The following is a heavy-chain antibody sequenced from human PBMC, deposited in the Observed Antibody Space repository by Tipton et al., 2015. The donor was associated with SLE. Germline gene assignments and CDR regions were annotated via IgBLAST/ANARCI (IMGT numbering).Heavy chain of an antibody. CDR3: ARDRGPHGLDV. CDR1: GGSISRGGYY. D-gene: IGHD3-10*01. V-gene: IGHV4-31*03. Sequence: TLSLTCTVSGGSISRGGYYWSWIRQHPGKGLEWVGYIYYSGSSYYNPSLKSRVTISVDTSKNQFSLTMDSVTAADTAVYYCARDRGPHGLDVWGRGTTVTVSS. J-gene: IGHJ6*02. CDR2: IYYSGSS.